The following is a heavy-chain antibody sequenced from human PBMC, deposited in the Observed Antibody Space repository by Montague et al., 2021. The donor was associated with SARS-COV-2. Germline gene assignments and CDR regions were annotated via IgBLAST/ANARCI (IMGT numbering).Heavy chain of an antibody. V-gene: IGHV6-1*01. CDR2: TYYGSNWYH. Sequence: CAISGDSVSSNTATWNWIRQSPSRGLDWRGRTYYGSNWYHDYAISLKSRITINPDTSKNQFSLQLSSVAPEDTAVFYCARTTTRMLYPENAFDIWGQGTMVTVSS. CDR1: GDSVSSNTAT. CDR3: ARTTTRMLYPENAFDI. J-gene: IGHJ3*02. D-gene: IGHD2-15*01.